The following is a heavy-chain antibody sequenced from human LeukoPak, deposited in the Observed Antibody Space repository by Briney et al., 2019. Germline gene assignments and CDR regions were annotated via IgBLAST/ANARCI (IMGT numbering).Heavy chain of an antibody. CDR2: INWNGGST. D-gene: IGHD3-3*01. V-gene: IGHV3-20*04. CDR3: ARDYDFWSGYFSRGDYYYMDV. CDR1: GFTFDDYG. Sequence: GGSLRLSCAASGFTFDDYGMSWVRQAPGKGLEWVSGINWNGGSTGYADSVKGRFTISRDNAKNSLYLQMNSLRAEDTAVYYCARDYDFWSGYFSRGDYYYMDVWGKGTTVTVSS. J-gene: IGHJ6*03.